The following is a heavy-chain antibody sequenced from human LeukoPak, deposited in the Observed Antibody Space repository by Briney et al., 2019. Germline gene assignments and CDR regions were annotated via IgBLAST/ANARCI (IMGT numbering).Heavy chain of an antibody. J-gene: IGHJ4*02. D-gene: IGHD1-1*01. V-gene: IGHV3-30*04. CDR1: GFTFSSYA. CDR2: ISYDGSNK. CDR3: AKDLALNEGFSN. Sequence: PGGSLRLSCAASGFTFSSYAMHWVRQAPGKGLEWVAVISYDGSNKYYADSVKDRFTISRDNSKNTLYLQMNSLRAEDTAVYYCAKDLALNEGFSNWGQGTLVTVSS.